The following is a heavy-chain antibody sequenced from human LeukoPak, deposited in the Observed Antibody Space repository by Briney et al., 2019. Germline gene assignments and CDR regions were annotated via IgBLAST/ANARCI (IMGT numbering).Heavy chain of an antibody. CDR1: GDSISNTSYY. J-gene: IGHJ4*02. CDR3: ARGFNIYSSSPLDY. Sequence: SETLSLTCSVSGDSISNTSYYWGWIRQPPGKGLEWIGSLFHSGSTYYNPSLKSRVNISVDTSKNQVSLKLSSVTAADTAVYYCARGFNIYSSSPLDYWGQGTLVTVSS. V-gene: IGHV4-39*07. CDR2: LFHSGST. D-gene: IGHD6-6*01.